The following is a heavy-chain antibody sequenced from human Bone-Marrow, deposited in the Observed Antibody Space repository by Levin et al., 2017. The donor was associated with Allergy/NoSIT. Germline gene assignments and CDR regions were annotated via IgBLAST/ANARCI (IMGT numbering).Heavy chain of an antibody. J-gene: IGHJ3*01. CDR2: ISANSGTI. D-gene: IGHD3-3*01. Sequence: QAGGSLRLSCAASGFIFEDYAMHWVRQSPGKGLEWVSGISANSGTIGYADSVKGRFAISRDNAKNSPHLQMNNLRSEDTALYFCVKDSFWGGSWGDGFDVWGRGTLVTVS. CDR3: VKDSFWGGSWGDGFDV. CDR1: GFIFEDYA. V-gene: IGHV3-9*01.